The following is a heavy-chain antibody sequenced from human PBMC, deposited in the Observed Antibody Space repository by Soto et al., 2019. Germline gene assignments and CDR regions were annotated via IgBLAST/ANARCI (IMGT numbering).Heavy chain of an antibody. D-gene: IGHD2-2*01. Sequence: SETLSLTCTVPGGSISGYYWSWIRQPPGKGLEWIGYIYYSGSTNYNPSLKSRVTISVDTSKNQFSLKLSSVTAADTAVYYCARGSLELVPANFDYWGQGTLVTVSS. CDR2: IYYSGST. CDR3: ARGSLELVPANFDY. V-gene: IGHV4-59*01. CDR1: GGSISGYY. J-gene: IGHJ4*02.